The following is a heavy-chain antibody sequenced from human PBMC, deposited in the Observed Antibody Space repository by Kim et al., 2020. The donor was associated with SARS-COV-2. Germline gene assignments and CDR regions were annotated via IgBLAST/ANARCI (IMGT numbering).Heavy chain of an antibody. CDR1: GGTFGSFA. V-gene: IGHV1-69*04. CDR2: VIPILGVT. J-gene: IGHJ5*02. CDR3: TRALRHLQFCSGIDCYDSWFDP. Sequence: SVKVSCKASGGTFGSFAVNWVRQAPGLGLEWIGRVIPILGVTNYTQNFQGRVTITADKSTTTVYMELSSLRFDDTAVYYCTRALRHLQFCSGIDCYDSWFDPWGQGTLVTVSS. D-gene: IGHD3-3*02.